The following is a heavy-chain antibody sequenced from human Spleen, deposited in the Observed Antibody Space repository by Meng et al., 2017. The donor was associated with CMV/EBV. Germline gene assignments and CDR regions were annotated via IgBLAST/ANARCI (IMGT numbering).Heavy chain of an antibody. V-gene: IGHV2-5*01. J-gene: IGHJ4*02. D-gene: IGHD3-3*01. Sequence: FSLTPSGVGLGLIRQPPRTALDSLALIYLSDDKRYRPLLKSRLIITKDTSKNQVVLTMTNMDPVDKATYSCVRSRGFWSGYYTAFDSWGRGTLVTVSS. CDR1: FSLTPSGVG. CDR2: IYLSDDK. CDR3: VRSRGFWSGYYTAFDS.